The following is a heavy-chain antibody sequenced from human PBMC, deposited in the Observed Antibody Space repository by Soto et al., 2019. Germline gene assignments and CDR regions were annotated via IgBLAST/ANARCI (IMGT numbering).Heavy chain of an antibody. V-gene: IGHV4-39*01. CDR1: GGSISTSRSY. CDR3: ARQPTTGDTDLWFDP. J-gene: IGHJ5*02. Sequence: PSXTLSLTCNVSGGSISTSRSYWALIRQPPGKGLEWLANIFYSGSTYYNPSLASRVTVSVDTSKNEFSLKLRSVTAADTAVYYCARQPTTGDTDLWFDPWGQGTLVTVSS. CDR2: IFYSGST. D-gene: IGHD2-21*01.